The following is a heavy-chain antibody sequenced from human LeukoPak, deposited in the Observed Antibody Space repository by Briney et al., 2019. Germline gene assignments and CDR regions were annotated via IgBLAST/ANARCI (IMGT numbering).Heavy chain of an antibody. V-gene: IGHV3-7*03. D-gene: IGHD3-22*01. J-gene: IGHJ4*02. Sequence: GGSLRLSCAVSGLTFSSSWMTWVRQAPGKGLEWVANIKHDGSEKNYVDSVKGRFTISRDNAKNSLYLQMNSLRAEDTAVYYCATPLDYYDRSDSHQGGDWGQGTLVTVSS. CDR2: IKHDGSEK. CDR1: GLTFSSSW. CDR3: ATPLDYYDRSDSHQGGD.